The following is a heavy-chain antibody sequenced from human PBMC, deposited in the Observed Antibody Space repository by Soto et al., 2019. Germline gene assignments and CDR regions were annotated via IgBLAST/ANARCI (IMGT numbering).Heavy chain of an antibody. CDR3: ARQYTYGQNYYYYSMDV. V-gene: IGHV3-33*01. J-gene: IGHJ6*02. CDR2: IWYDGSSK. CDR1: EFTFSSYV. D-gene: IGHD5-18*01. Sequence: QVQLVESGGGVVQPGRSLRLACAASEFTFSSYVKHWVRQAPGKGLEWVALIWYDGSSKYYADSVKGRFSISRDNSKNTLNLQMNSLRDEDTAVYYCARQYTYGQNYYYYSMDVWGQGTTVTVSS.